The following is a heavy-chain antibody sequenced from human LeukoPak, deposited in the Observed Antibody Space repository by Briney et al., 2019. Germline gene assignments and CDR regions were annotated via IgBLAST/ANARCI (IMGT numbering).Heavy chain of an antibody. CDR1: GDSVSTNSAA. D-gene: IGHD2-2*01. CDR3: ARGGIGYCSTTSCYFDS. V-gene: IGHV6-1*01. CDR2: TYYRSKWSY. Sequence: SQTLSLTCAISGDSVSTNSAAWNWIRQSPSRGLEWLGRTYYRSKWSYDYAVSVKSRITINPDTSKNQFSLQLNSVTPEDTAVYYYARGGIGYCSTTSCYFDSWGQGTLVTVSS. J-gene: IGHJ4*02.